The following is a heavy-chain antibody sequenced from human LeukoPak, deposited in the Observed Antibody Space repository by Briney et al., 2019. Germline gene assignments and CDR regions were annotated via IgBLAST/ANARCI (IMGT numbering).Heavy chain of an antibody. CDR1: GRSLSSSNYY. CDR2: VYPSRRT. J-gene: IGHJ3*02. D-gene: IGHD3-22*01. V-gene: IGHV4-61*02. Sequence: SVTVSLTCTVSGRSLSSSNYYWTWSRQPAGKGVEWIGRVYPSRRTNYNTSLKSRVTVSVDTPKNQYSLRLSSVTARDTAMYYCARSYYYDSSGSKDAFDMWGQGTMVTVSP. CDR3: ARSYYYDSSGSKDAFDM.